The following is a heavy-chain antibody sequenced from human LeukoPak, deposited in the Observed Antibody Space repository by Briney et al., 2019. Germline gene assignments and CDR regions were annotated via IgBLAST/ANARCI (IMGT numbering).Heavy chain of an antibody. CDR2: ISSGSSFI. V-gene: IGHV3-21*01. D-gene: IGHD3-22*01. J-gene: IGHJ4*02. CDR3: AKEMLYYDSSGYGFDY. Sequence: GGSLSLSCTASGFTFSTYTMNWVRQAPGKGLEWVSSISSGSSFIYYADSVKGRFTISRDNSKNTLYLQMNSLRAEDTAVYYCAKEMLYYDSSGYGFDYWGQGTLVTVSS. CDR1: GFTFSTYT.